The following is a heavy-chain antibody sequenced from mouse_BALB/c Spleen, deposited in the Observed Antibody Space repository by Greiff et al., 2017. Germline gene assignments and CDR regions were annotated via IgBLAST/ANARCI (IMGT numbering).Heavy chain of an antibody. CDR3: ARDYYGSSPAWFAY. CDR2: IRNKANGYTT. D-gene: IGHD1-1*01. CDR1: GFTFTDYY. J-gene: IGHJ3*01. V-gene: IGHV7-3*02. Sequence: EVQVVESGGGLVQPGGSLRLSCATSGFTFTDYYMSWVRQPPGKALEWLGFIRNKANGYTTEYSASVKGRFTISRDNSQSILYLQMNTLRAEDSATYYCARDYYGSSPAWFAYWGQGTLVTVSA.